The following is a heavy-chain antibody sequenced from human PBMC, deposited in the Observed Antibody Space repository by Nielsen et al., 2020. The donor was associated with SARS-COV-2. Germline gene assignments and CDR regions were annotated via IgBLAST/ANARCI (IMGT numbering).Heavy chain of an antibody. CDR2: IYYSGST. V-gene: IGHV4-39*07. Sequence: GSLRLSCTVSGGSISSSSYYWGWIRQPPGKGLEWIGSIYYSGSTYYNPSLKSRVTISVDTSKNQFSLKLSSVTAADTAVYYCAREGTIFGVVPIPGYYGMDVWGQGTTVTVSS. D-gene: IGHD3-3*01. CDR1: GGSISSSSYY. J-gene: IGHJ6*02. CDR3: AREGTIFGVVPIPGYYGMDV.